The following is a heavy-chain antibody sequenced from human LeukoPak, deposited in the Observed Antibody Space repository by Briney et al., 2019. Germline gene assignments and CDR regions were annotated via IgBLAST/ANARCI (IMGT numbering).Heavy chain of an antibody. Sequence: PGGSLRLSCAASGFTFSGSAMHWVRQASGKGLEWVGRIRSKANSYATAYAASVKGRFTISRDDSKNTAYLQMNSLKTEDTAVYYCTTTTVVTKLFDYWGQGTLVTVSS. CDR2: IRSKANSYAT. D-gene: IGHD4-23*01. J-gene: IGHJ4*02. CDR1: GFTFSGSA. V-gene: IGHV3-73*01. CDR3: TTTTVVTKLFDY.